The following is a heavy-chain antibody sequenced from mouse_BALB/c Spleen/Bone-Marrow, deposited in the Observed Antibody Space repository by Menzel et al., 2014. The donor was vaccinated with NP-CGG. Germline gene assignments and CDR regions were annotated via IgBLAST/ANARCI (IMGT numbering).Heavy chain of an antibody. J-gene: IGHJ4*01. D-gene: IGHD2-10*02. Sequence: QVHVKQSGAELVKPGAPVKLSCKASGYTFXTYWMNWVKQRPGRGLEWIGKIDPSDSESHYSQKFKDKATLTVDKSSSTAYIQLSSLTSEDSAVYLCARSYGNYDAMDFWGQGTSVTVSS. V-gene: IGHV1-69*02. CDR1: GYTFXTYW. CDR2: IDPSDSES. CDR3: ARSYGNYDAMDF.